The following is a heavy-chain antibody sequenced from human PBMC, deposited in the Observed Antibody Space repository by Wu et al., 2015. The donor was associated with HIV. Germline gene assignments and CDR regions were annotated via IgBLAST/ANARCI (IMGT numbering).Heavy chain of an antibody. CDR2: INPNRGGT. CDR1: GYTFTEYY. V-gene: IGHV1-2*02. D-gene: IGHD3-10*01. J-gene: IGHJ4*02. Sequence: QVQVLQSGAEVKKPGASVMVSCKASGYTFTEYYIYWVRQAPGQGLEWMGWINPNRGGTKYAQKFQGRVTMTRDAAVSTAYMELNSLRSDDTAVYYCAEFGDPEPVDYWGQGTLVTVSS. CDR3: AEFGDPEPVDY.